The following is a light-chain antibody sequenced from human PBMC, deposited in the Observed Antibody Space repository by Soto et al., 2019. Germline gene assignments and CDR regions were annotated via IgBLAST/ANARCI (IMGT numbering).Light chain of an antibody. Sequence: EIVMTQPPATLSVSPGERATLSCRASQSVSDNVAWYQQKPGQATRLLSYHASTRATGIPARCSGSGSRTEVTLTISSLHSEDFAVYYCQQYNEWPLSFGGGTKVEIK. CDR3: QQYNEWPLS. CDR1: QSVSDN. V-gene: IGKV3-15*01. J-gene: IGKJ4*01. CDR2: HAS.